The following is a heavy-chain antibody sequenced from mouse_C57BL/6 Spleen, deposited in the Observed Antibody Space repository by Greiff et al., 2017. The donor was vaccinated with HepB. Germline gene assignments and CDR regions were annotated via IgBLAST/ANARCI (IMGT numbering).Heavy chain of an antibody. CDR1: GYTFTSYW. V-gene: IGHV1-52*01. CDR2: IDPSDSET. J-gene: IGHJ4*01. CDR3: ARGLYGYDGEYYYAMDY. D-gene: IGHD2-2*01. Sequence: QVQLQQSGAELVRPGSSVKLSCKASGYTFTSYWMHWVKQRPIQGLEWIGNIDPSDSETHYNQKFKDKATLTVDKSSSTAYMQLSSLTSEDSAVYYWARGLYGYDGEYYYAMDYWGQGTSVTVSS.